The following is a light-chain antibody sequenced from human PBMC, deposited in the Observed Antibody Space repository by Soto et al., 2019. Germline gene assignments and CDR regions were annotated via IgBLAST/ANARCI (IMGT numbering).Light chain of an antibody. V-gene: IGKV3-15*01. CDR1: QSVSKS. CDR2: AAS. CDR3: QQYSKWLTWT. J-gene: IGKJ1*01. Sequence: DIVLTQSPGTLSLSPGERILLSCRASQSVSKSFVAWYQQKPGQTPRLLIYAASTRATGIPARFSGSGSGTEFTLTISSLQSEDFAVYYCQQYSKWLTWTFGQGTKVDI.